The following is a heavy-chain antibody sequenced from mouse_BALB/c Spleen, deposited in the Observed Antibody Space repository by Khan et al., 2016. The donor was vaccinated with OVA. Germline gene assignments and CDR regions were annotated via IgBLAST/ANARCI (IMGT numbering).Heavy chain of an antibody. Sequence: QIQLVQSGLELKKPGETVKISCKASGYTFTNYGMNWVKQAPGKGLKWMGWINTYTGEPTYADDFKGRFAFSLETSASTAYLQINNLKNEDTATYFCARVGYNGTMDYWGQGTSVTVSS. J-gene: IGHJ4*01. CDR2: INTYTGEP. CDR3: ARVGYNGTMDY. CDR1: GYTFTNYG. V-gene: IGHV9-3-1*01. D-gene: IGHD2-14*01.